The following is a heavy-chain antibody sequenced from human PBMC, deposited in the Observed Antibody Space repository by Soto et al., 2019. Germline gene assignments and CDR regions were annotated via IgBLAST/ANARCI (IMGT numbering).Heavy chain of an antibody. CDR1: GFTFGDFG. CDR2: IWADGTNK. J-gene: IGHJ6*02. Sequence: QVQLVESGGDVVQPGRSLRLSCEVSGFTFGDFGIHWVRQAPGKGLEWVTVIWADGTNKYYADSVKGRFTVSRDNSKNTLYLQMNRLRVEDTAVYYCARDLVTLAAMDVWGPGTTVLVSS. D-gene: IGHD3-16*01. V-gene: IGHV3-33*01. CDR3: ARDLVTLAAMDV.